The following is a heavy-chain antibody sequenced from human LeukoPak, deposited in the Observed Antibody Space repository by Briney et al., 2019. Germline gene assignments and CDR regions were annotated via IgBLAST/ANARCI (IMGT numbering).Heavy chain of an antibody. CDR1: GGSISSSSYY. J-gene: IGHJ3*02. V-gene: IGHV4-30-4*08. CDR2: IYYSGST. D-gene: IGHD4-23*01. Sequence: SETLSLTCTVSGGSISSSSYYWGWLRQPQGKGLEWIGYIYYSGSTYYNPSLQSRVTISVDTSKNQFSLKLSSVTAADTAVYYCARPYGGNSGGHAFDIWGQETMVSVSS. CDR3: ARPYGGNSGGHAFDI.